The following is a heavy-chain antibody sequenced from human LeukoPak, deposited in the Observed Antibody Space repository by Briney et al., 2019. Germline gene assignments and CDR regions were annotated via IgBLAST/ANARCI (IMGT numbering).Heavy chain of an antibody. Sequence: SETLSLTCTLSGGSISSGDYYWSWIRQPPGKGLEWIGYIYYSGSTYYNPSLKSRVTISVDTSKNQFSLKLSSVTAADTAVYYCARAPSLYGDFPISFDYWGQGTLVTVSS. V-gene: IGHV4-30-4*01. CDR2: IYYSGST. CDR1: GGSISSGDYY. D-gene: IGHD4-17*01. J-gene: IGHJ4*02. CDR3: ARAPSLYGDFPISFDY.